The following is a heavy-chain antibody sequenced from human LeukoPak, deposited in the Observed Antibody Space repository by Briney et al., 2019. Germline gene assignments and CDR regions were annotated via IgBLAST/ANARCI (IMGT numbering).Heavy chain of an antibody. CDR1: GYTFTSYA. Sequence: GASVRVSCKASGYTFTSYAVHWVRQAPGQRLEWMGWINAGNGITKYSQRFQGRVTISRDTSASTVYMELSSLRSVDTTVYYCARETYASGLNWFDPWGQGTLVTVSS. J-gene: IGHJ5*02. V-gene: IGHV1-3*01. CDR3: ARETYASGLNWFDP. D-gene: IGHD3-10*01. CDR2: INAGNGIT.